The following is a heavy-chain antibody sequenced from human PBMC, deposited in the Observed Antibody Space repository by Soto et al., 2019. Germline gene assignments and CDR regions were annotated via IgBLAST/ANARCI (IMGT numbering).Heavy chain of an antibody. CDR3: ARGKSVPTTIGNWFDP. V-gene: IGHV1-3*01. J-gene: IGHJ5*02. CDR2: INAANGDT. CDR1: GYTFTSYA. D-gene: IGHD2-2*01. Sequence: ASVKVSCKASGYTFTSYAIHWVRQAPGQRLEWMGWINAANGDTEFSETFQGRVTFTRDTSARTADMELTSLRSEDTAVYYCARGKSVPTTIGNWFDPWGQGTLVTASS.